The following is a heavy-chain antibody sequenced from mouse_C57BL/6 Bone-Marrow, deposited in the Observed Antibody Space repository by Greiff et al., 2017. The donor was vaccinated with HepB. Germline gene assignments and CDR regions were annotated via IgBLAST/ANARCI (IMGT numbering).Heavy chain of an antibody. J-gene: IGHJ3*01. CDR2: IDPENGDT. V-gene: IGHV14-4*01. Sequence: VQLQQSGAELVRPGASVKLSCTASGFNIKDDYMHRVKQRPEQGLEWIGWIDPENGDTEYASKFQGKATITADTSSNTAYLQLGSLTSEDTAVYYCTTTGTTGLFAYWGQGTLVTVSA. CDR1: GFNIKDDY. CDR3: TTTGTTGLFAY. D-gene: IGHD2-14*01.